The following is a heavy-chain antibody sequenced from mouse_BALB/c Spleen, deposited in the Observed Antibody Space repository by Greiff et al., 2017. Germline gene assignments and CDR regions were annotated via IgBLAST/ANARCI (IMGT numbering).Heavy chain of an antibody. D-gene: IGHD1-2*01. V-gene: IGHV5-6-3*01. CDR2: INSNGGST. CDR1: GFTFSSYG. J-gene: IGHJ1*01. CDR3: ARRPDSLLRLNWYFDV. Sequence: EVKVVESGGGLVQPGGSLKLSCAASGFTFSSYGMSWVRQTPDKRLELVATINSNGGSTYYPDSVKGRFTISRDNAKNTLYLQMSSLKSEDTAMYYCARRPDSLLRLNWYFDVWGAGTTVTVSS.